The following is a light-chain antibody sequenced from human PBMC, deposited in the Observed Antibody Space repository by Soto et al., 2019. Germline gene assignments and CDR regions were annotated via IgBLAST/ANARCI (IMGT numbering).Light chain of an antibody. Sequence: EIVMTQSPATLSVSPGERATLSCRASQSVSSSYLAWYQQKPGQAHRLLIYGAYSRATGIQDRFSGSGSGTDFTLTIRRLEPEDFVVYYCKQYGSSPRTFGQGTKVDIK. CDR3: KQYGSSPRT. CDR1: QSVSSSY. V-gene: IGKV3-20*01. J-gene: IGKJ1*01. CDR2: GAY.